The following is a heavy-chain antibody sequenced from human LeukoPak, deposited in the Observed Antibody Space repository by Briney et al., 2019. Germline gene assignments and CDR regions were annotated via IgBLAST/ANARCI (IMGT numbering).Heavy chain of an antibody. D-gene: IGHD3-22*01. CDR2: INHSGST. J-gene: IGHJ4*02. V-gene: IGHV4-34*01. CDR1: GGSFSGYY. CDR3: ARAWYYYDSSGYYPFDY. Sequence: SETLSLTCAVYGGSFSGYYWSWIRQPPGKGLEWLGEINHSGSTNYNPSLKSRVTISVDTSKNQFSLKLSSVTAADTAVYYCARAWYYYDSSGYYPFDYWGQGTLVTVSS.